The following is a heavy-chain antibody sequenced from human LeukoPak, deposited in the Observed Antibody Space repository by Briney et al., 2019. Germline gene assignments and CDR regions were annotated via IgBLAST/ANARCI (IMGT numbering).Heavy chain of an antibody. CDR1: GFTFSSYA. D-gene: IGHD3-3*01. CDR2: ISGSGGST. V-gene: IGHV3-23*01. CDR3: AKVGSYDFWSGYDY. J-gene: IGHJ4*02. Sequence: GGSLRLSCAASGFTFSSYAMSWVRQAPGKGLEWVSAISGSGGSTYYADSVKGRSTISRDNSKNTLYLQMNSLRAEDTAVYYCAKVGSYDFWSGYDYWGQGTLVTVSS.